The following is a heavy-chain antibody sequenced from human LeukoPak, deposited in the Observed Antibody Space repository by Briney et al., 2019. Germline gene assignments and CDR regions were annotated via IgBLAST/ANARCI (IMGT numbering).Heavy chain of an antibody. D-gene: IGHD3-22*01. V-gene: IGHV3-23*01. CDR1: GFTFATYD. CDR2: ISGNGRGT. CDR3: AKETFYYDGTGYYHDGYFDH. Sequence: GGSPRLSCAASGFTFATYDMSWVRQAPGKGLEWVSAISGNGRGTYYADSVRGRFNISRDNSNNMVYLQMNSLRAEDTALYFCAKETFYYDGTGYYHDGYFDHWGQGAQVSVSS. J-gene: IGHJ4*02.